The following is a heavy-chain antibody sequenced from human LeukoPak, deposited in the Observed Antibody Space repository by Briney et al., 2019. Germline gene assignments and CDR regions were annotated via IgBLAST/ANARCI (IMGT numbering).Heavy chain of an antibody. CDR2: ISGSGGST. Sequence: GGSLRLSCAASGFTFSSYAMSWVRQAPGKGLEWVSAISGSGGSTYCADSVKGRFTISRDNSKNTLYLQMNSLRAEDTAVYYCAKDYSKTSYYGSGTYYRPNWFDPWGQGTLVTVSS. CDR1: GFTFSSYA. J-gene: IGHJ5*02. V-gene: IGHV3-23*01. CDR3: AKDYSKTSYYGSGTYYRPNWFDP. D-gene: IGHD3-10*01.